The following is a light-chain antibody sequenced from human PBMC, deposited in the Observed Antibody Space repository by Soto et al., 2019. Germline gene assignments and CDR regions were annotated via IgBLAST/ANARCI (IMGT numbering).Light chain of an antibody. J-gene: IGLJ2*01. Sequence: QSALTQPPSASGSPGQSVTISCTGTSSDVGDYDYVSWYQQHPGKAPKLMIYEVSKRPSGVPHRFSGSKSGNTASLTVSGLQAEDEADYYCSSYAGNNNLVFGGGTKLTVL. V-gene: IGLV2-8*01. CDR3: SSYAGNNNLV. CDR2: EVS. CDR1: SSDVGDYDY.